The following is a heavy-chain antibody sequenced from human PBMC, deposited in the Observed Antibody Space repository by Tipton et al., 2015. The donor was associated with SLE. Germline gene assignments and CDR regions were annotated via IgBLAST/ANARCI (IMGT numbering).Heavy chain of an antibody. J-gene: IGHJ4*02. V-gene: IGHV4-38-2*01. D-gene: IGHD3-3*01. CDR1: GFSITNGYY. CDR3: ARAPVYYDFWSGPFSN. CDR2: VYHTGTT. Sequence: TLSLTCAVSGFSITNGYYCAWIRQSPGKGLEWIGSVYHTGTTYYNPSLKSRVTISVDTSANQFSLKMTSVTAADTAVYYCARAPVYYDFWSGPFSNWGQGTLVTVSS.